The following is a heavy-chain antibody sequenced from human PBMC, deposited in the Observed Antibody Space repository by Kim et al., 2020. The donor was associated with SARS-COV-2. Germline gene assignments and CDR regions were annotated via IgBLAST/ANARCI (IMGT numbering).Heavy chain of an antibody. Sequence: GGSLRHSCEASGFTFSSYGMSWVRQAPGKGLEWVSAISGSGGSTYYSDSVKGRFTISRDNSKNTLYLHMNSLRAEDTAVYYCAKTLVRGGVIANFDYWGQGTLVTVSS. CDR2: ISGSGGST. J-gene: IGHJ4*02. CDR3: AKTLVRGGVIANFDY. V-gene: IGHV3-23*01. CDR1: GFTFSSYG. D-gene: IGHD3-10*01.